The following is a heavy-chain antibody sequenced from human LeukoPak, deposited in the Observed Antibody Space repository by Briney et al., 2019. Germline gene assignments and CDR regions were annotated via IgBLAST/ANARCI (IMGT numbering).Heavy chain of an antibody. CDR2: ISAYNGNT. CDR1: GYTFTSYG. Sequence: ASVKVSCKASGYTFTSYGISWVRQAPGQGLEWMGWISAYNGNTNYAQKLQGRVTMTTDTSTSTAYMELRSLRSDDTAVYYCARDKGGYYDSSGYTRFDYWGQGTLVTVSS. CDR3: ARDKGGYYDSSGYTRFDY. D-gene: IGHD3-22*01. J-gene: IGHJ4*02. V-gene: IGHV1-18*01.